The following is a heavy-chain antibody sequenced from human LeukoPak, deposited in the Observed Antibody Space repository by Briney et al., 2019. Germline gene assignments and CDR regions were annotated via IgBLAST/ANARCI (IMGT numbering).Heavy chain of an antibody. D-gene: IGHD6-13*01. CDR2: IIPIFGTA. Sequence: SVKVSCKASGGTFSSYDISWVRQAPGQGLEWMGGIIPIFGTANYAQKFQGRVTITADESTSTAYMELSSLRSEDTAVYYCARQGSSWSLPSYYYYGMDVWGQGTTVTVSS. CDR1: GGTFSSYD. J-gene: IGHJ6*02. CDR3: ARQGSSWSLPSYYYYGMDV. V-gene: IGHV1-69*13.